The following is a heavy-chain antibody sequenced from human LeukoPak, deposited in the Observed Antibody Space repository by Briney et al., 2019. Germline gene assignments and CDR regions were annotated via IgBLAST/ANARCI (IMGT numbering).Heavy chain of an antibody. CDR1: GDSISSYY. Sequence: SETLSLTCSVSGDSISSYYWSWIRQPAGKGLEWIGRIYTSGSTNYNPSLKSRVTMSVDTSKNQFSLKLSSVTAADTAVYYCARDTSVGYYDFWSGYADFYYMDVWGKGTTVTVSS. CDR2: IYTSGST. D-gene: IGHD3-3*01. J-gene: IGHJ6*03. CDR3: ARDTSVGYYDFWSGYADFYYMDV. V-gene: IGHV4-4*07.